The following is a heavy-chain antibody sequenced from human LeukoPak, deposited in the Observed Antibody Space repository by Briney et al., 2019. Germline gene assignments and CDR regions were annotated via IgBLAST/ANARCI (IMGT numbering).Heavy chain of an antibody. V-gene: IGHV4-38-2*02. CDR2: IYHSGST. Sequence: VKPSETLSLTCTVSGYSICSGYYWGWIRQPPGKGLEWIGSIYHSGSTYYNPSLKSRVTISVDTSKNQFSLKLSSVTAADTAVYYCARGYDSSGYSPVYWGQGTLVTVSS. D-gene: IGHD3-22*01. CDR3: ARGYDSSGYSPVY. CDR1: GYSICSGYY. J-gene: IGHJ4*02.